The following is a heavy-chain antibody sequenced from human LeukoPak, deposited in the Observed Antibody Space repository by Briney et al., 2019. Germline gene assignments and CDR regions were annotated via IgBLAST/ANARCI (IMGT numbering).Heavy chain of an antibody. CDR2: INPNSGGT. J-gene: IGHJ4*02. CDR1: GYTFTGYY. CDR3: ARASGFRSSSWYSIGY. D-gene: IGHD6-13*01. V-gene: IGHV1-2*02. Sequence: ASVKVSCKASGYTFTGYYMHWVRQAPGQGLEWMGWINPNSGGTNYAQKFQGRVTMTRDTSISTPYMELSRLRSDDTAVYYCARASGFRSSSWYSIGYWGQGTLVTVSS.